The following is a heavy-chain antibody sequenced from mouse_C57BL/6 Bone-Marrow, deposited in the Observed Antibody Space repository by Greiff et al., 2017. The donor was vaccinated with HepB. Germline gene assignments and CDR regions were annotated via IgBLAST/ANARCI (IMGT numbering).Heavy chain of an antibody. CDR2: IYPRSGNT. D-gene: IGHD1-1*01. J-gene: IGHJ4*01. Sequence: VKLVESGAELARPGASVKLSCKASGYTFTSYGISWVKQRTGQGLEWIGEIYPRSGNTYYNEKFKGKATLTADKSSSTAYMELRSLTSEDSAVYFCAREFPLFITTVVATDYYAMDYWGQGTSVTVSS. V-gene: IGHV1-81*01. CDR3: AREFPLFITTVVATDYYAMDY. CDR1: GYTFTSYG.